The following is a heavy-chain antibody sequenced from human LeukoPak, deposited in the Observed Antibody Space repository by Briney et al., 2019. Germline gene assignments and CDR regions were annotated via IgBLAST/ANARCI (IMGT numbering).Heavy chain of an antibody. D-gene: IGHD4-11*01. CDR2: MYYSGTT. CDR3: ARGVDRSVSSDY. V-gene: IGHV4-30-4*08. CDR1: GGSINNDDYY. Sequence: PSETLSLTCTVSGGSINNDDYYWSWIRQPPGKGLEWIGYMYYSGTTSYNPSLKSRVTISLDTSKNHFSLKLNSVTAADTAVYYCARGVDRSVSSDYWGQGTLVTVSS. J-gene: IGHJ4*02.